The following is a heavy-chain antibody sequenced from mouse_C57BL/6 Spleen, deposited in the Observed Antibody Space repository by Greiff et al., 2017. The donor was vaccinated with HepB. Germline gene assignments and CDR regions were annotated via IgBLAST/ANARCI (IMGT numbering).Heavy chain of an antibody. J-gene: IGHJ2*01. CDR3: ARDGYYGFDY. V-gene: IGHV1-76*01. CDR2: IYPGSGNT. D-gene: IGHD2-3*01. CDR1: GYTFTDYY. Sequence: QVQLQQSGAELVRPGASVKLSCKASGYTFTDYYINWVKQRPGQGLEWIARIYPGSGNTYYNEKFKGKATLTAEKSSSTAYMQLSSLTSEDSAVYFCARDGYYGFDYWGQGTTLTVSS.